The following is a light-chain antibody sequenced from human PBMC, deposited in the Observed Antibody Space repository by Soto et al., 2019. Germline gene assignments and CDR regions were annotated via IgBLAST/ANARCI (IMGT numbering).Light chain of an antibody. CDR1: RGIGDR. CDR3: LQVSSYPRT. V-gene: IGKV1-12*01. J-gene: IGKJ1*01. CDR2: TAS. Sequence: DIQMTQSPSSLSAVVGDRVTITCRASRGIGDRLAWFQQKPGKAPQFLIQTASNLQSGVPSRFSGSGSGTEFTISINSLQPEDNGTYYCLQVSSYPRTFGQGTKVEIK.